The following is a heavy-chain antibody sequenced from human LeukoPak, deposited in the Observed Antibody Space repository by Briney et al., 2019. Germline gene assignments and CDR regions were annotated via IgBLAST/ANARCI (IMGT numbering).Heavy chain of an antibody. CDR3: ARDIGYSSSWYYFDY. J-gene: IGHJ4*02. D-gene: IGHD6-13*01. Sequence: GSLRLSCAASGFTFSDHFLNWIRQAPGKGLEWVSFISSSGSTMYYADSVKGRFTISRDNAKNSLYLQMNSLRAEDTAVYYCARDIGYSSSWYYFDYWGQGTLVTVSS. CDR1: GFTFSDHF. CDR2: ISSSGSTM. V-gene: IGHV3-11*01.